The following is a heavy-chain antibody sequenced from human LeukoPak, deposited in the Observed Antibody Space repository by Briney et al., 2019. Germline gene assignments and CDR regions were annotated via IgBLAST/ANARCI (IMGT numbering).Heavy chain of an antibody. V-gene: IGHV1-69*01. CDR1: GGTFSSYA. CDR2: IIPIFGTA. D-gene: IGHD6-6*01. Sequence: SVKVSCKASGGTFSSYAISWARQAPGQGLEWMGGIIPIFGTANYAQKFQGRVTITADESTSTAYMELSSLRSEDTAVYYCARGLAARGNYYYYYMDVWGKGTTVTVSS. CDR3: ARGLAARGNYYYYYMDV. J-gene: IGHJ6*03.